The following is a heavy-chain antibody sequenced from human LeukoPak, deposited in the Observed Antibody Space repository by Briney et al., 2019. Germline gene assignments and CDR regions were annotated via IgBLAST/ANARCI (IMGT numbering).Heavy chain of an antibody. CDR3: ARDLYTIFGVVIQVFDI. J-gene: IGHJ3*02. CDR1: GYTFTGYY. CDR2: INPNNGVT. Sequence: ASVKVSCKASGYTFTGYYIHWVRQAPGQGLEWMGWINPNNGVTNYAQKFQGRVTMTRDTSISTAYMELSRLGSDDTAVHYCARDLYTIFGVVIQVFDIWGQGTMVTVSS. V-gene: IGHV1-2*02. D-gene: IGHD3-3*01.